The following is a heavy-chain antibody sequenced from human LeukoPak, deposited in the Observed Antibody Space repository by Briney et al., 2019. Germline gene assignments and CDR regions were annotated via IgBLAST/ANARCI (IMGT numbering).Heavy chain of an antibody. CDR3: AKDRVGSCSTTSCPIDY. J-gene: IGHJ4*02. V-gene: IGHV3-23*01. D-gene: IGHD2-2*01. Sequence: GGSLRLSCAASGFTFSNFAMSWVRQAPGKGLEWVSAISASGGHTYYADSVKGRFTISRDSSKNTLYLQMNRLRADDTALYYCAKDRVGSCSTTSCPIDYWGQGTLVTVSS. CDR2: ISASGGHT. CDR1: GFTFSNFA.